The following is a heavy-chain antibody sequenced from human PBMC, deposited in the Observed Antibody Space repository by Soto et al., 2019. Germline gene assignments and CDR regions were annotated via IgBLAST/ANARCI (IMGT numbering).Heavy chain of an antibody. Sequence: ASVKVSCKASGYSFTSYGISWVRQAPGQGLEWMGWISAYNGNTKYAQKLQGRVTMTTDTSTSTAYMELRSLRSDDTAVYYCARERRDAYNLFYGMDVWGQGTTVTVSS. V-gene: IGHV1-18*01. CDR2: ISAYNGNT. CDR1: GYSFTSYG. J-gene: IGHJ6*02. CDR3: ARERRDAYNLFYGMDV. D-gene: IGHD1-1*01.